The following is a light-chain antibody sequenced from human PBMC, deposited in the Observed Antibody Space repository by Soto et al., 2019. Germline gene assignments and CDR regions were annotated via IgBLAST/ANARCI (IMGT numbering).Light chain of an antibody. CDR2: EAS. CDR1: QSISSY. J-gene: IGKJ1*01. Sequence: IQMTQSPSSLSASVGDRVTITFRASQSISSYLNWYQQKPGKAPKLLIYEASSLQSGVPSRFSGSGSGTDFTLTISSLQPEDFATYYCQQSDTTPWTFGQGTKVDI. CDR3: QQSDTTPWT. V-gene: IGKV1-39*01.